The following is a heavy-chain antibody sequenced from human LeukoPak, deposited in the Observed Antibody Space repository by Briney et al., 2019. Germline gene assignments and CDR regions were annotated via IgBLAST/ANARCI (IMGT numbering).Heavy chain of an antibody. V-gene: IGHV2-5*02. J-gene: IGHJ5*02. D-gene: IGHD3-3*01. CDR2: IYWDDDK. Sequence: KESGPTLVKPTQTLTLTCTFSGFSLTTSGVGVGWIRQPPGKALEWLALIYWDDDKRYSPSLKSRLIITKDTSKNQVVLTMTNMDPVDTATYYCAQWRRNWFDPWSQGTLDTVSS. CDR1: GFSLTTSGVG. CDR3: AQWRRNWFDP.